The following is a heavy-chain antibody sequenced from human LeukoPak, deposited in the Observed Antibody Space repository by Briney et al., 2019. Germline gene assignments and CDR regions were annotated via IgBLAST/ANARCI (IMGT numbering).Heavy chain of an antibody. V-gene: IGHV3-74*01. Sequence: GGSLRLSCAASGFTFSSNWMPWGRQAPGKGLVWVSRINSDGSSTSYADSVKGRFTISRDNAKNTLYLQMNSLRAEDTAVYYCARGGITSRQIDYWGQGTLVTVSS. D-gene: IGHD1-26*01. CDR1: GFTFSSNW. CDR2: INSDGSST. J-gene: IGHJ4*02. CDR3: ARGGITSRQIDY.